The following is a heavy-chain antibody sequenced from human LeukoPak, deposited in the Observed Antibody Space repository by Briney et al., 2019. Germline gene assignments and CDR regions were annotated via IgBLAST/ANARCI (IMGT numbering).Heavy chain of an antibody. CDR2: VHYDGSEK. V-gene: IGHV3-30*02. CDR3: ARNRVGFHYADAFDL. CDR1: GFSLINSD. D-gene: IGHD5-24*01. Sequence: PGGSLRLSCAASGFSLINSDMHWVRQAPGKGLEWVAFVHYDGSEKHYADSLKGRFTISRDNSKNTLHLQMNSLRGEDTAVYYCARNRVGFHYADAFDLWGQGTMVTVSS. J-gene: IGHJ3*01.